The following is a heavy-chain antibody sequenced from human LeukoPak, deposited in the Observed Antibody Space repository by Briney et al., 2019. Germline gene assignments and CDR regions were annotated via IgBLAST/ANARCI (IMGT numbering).Heavy chain of an antibody. J-gene: IGHJ5*02. CDR3: ARGGSTGTNLNWVDP. Sequence: WVRQHPGKGLEWIGYIYYSGSTYYNPSLKSRVTISVDTSKNQFSLKLSSVTAADTAVYYCARGGSTGTNLNWVDPWGQGTLVTVSS. CDR2: IYYSGST. V-gene: IGHV4-31*02. D-gene: IGHD1-1*01.